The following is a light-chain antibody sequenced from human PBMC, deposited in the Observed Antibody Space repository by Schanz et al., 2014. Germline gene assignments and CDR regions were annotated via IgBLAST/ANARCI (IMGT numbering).Light chain of an antibody. CDR2: DVS. Sequence: QSALTQPASVSGSPGQSITISCTGTSSDVGAYNYVSWYQQHPGKAPKLMIYDVSNRPSGVSIRFSGSKSGNTASLTISGLQAEDDADYYCSSYTSSSTLYVVFGGGTKLTVL. CDR3: SSYTSSSTLYVV. V-gene: IGLV2-14*01. J-gene: IGLJ2*01. CDR1: SSDVGAYNY.